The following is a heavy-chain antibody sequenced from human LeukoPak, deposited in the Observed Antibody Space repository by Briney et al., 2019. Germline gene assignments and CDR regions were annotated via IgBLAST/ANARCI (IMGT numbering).Heavy chain of an antibody. CDR1: GFTFSSYW. V-gene: IGHV3-7*01. J-gene: IGHJ4*02. Sequence: PGGSLRLSCAASGFTFSSYWMTWVRQAPGEGLEWVANIKQDGSEKYYVDSVKGRFTISRDDAKKSMYLQMNSLRAEDTAVYYCARDSYGDYGLDYWGQGTLVTVSS. D-gene: IGHD4-17*01. CDR3: ARDSYGDYGLDY. CDR2: IKQDGSEK.